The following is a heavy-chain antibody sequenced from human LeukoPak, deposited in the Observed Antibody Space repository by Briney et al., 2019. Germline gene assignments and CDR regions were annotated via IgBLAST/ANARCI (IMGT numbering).Heavy chain of an antibody. CDR1: GYTFTGYY. CDR3: ARDLFNWDSHNWLDP. D-gene: IGHD7-27*01. V-gene: IGHV1-2*02. Sequence: GASVKVSCKASGYTFTGYYMHWVRQAPGQGLEWMGWINPNSGGTNYAQKFQGRVTMTRDTSISTAYMELSRLRSHDTAVYYCARDLFNWDSHNWLDPWGQGTLVTVSS. J-gene: IGHJ5*02. CDR2: INPNSGGT.